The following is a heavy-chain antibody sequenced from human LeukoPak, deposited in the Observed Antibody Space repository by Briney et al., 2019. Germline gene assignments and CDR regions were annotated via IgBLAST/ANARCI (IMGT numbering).Heavy chain of an antibody. J-gene: IGHJ4*02. D-gene: IGHD3-22*01. CDR3: AKSYDISRFYPY. V-gene: IGHV3-23*01. Sequence: PGGSLRLSCAASGFTFSTFAMSWVRQTPGKGLEWVSVISGGGGSTDYADSVKGRFTVSRDNSKNTLYLQMDSLTVEDTAVYYCAKSYDISRFYPYWGQGTLVTVPS. CDR2: ISGGGGST. CDR1: GFTFSTFA.